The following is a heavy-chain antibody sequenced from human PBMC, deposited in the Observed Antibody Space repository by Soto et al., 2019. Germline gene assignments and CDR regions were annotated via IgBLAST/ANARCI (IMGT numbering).Heavy chain of an antibody. CDR1: GGTFSTYA. D-gene: IGHD2-15*01. CDR3: ARSQGGSSSLDIYYYYYYGMDV. J-gene: IGHJ6*02. CDR2: VIPIFGTP. Sequence: QVQLVQSGAEVKKPGSSVKVSCKAPGGTFSTYAISWVRQAPGQGLEWMGGVIPIFGTPKYAQKFQGRVTITADESTSPGYMELRSLRSEETAVYYCARSQGGSSSLDIYYYYYYGMDVWGQGTTVTVSS. V-gene: IGHV1-69*01.